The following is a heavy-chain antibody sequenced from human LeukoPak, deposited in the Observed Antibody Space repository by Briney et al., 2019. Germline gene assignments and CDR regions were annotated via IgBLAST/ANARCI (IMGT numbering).Heavy chain of an antibody. CDR2: INHSGST. V-gene: IGHV4-34*01. D-gene: IGHD3-22*01. Sequence: PSETLSLTCAVYGGSFSGYYWSWIRQPPGKGLEWIGEINHSGSTNYNPSLKSRVTISVDTSKNQFSLKLSSVTAADTAVYYCAREADDSSGYYGGPNWFDPWGQGTLVTVSS. J-gene: IGHJ5*02. CDR3: AREADDSSGYYGGPNWFDP. CDR1: GGSFSGYY.